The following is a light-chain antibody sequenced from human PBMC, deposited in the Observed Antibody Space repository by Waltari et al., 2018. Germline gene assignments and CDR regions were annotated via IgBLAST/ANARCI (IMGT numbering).Light chain of an antibody. CDR1: QSVSSY. J-gene: IGKJ5*01. Sequence: EIVLTQSPATLSLSPGERVTLSCRASQSVSSYLAWYQQKPGQPPRLLIYHASTRATGIPARFSGRGSGTDFTLIITNVEPEDFAVYYCQQRSDWPPLTFGQGTRLEIK. V-gene: IGKV3-11*01. CDR2: HAS. CDR3: QQRSDWPPLT.